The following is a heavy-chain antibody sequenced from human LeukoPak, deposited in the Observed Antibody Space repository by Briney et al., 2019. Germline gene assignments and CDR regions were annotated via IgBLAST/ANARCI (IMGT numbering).Heavy chain of an antibody. J-gene: IGHJ4*02. Sequence: GGSLRLSCAASGFTFSSYAMSWVRQAPGKGLEWVSAISGSGGSTYYADSVKGRFTISRDNSKNTLYLQMNSLRAEDTAVYYCAKDLALRDIVVVVAATGSPIDYWGQGTLVTDSS. CDR3: AKDLALRDIVVVVAATGSPIDY. D-gene: IGHD2-15*01. CDR2: ISGSGGST. CDR1: GFTFSSYA. V-gene: IGHV3-23*01.